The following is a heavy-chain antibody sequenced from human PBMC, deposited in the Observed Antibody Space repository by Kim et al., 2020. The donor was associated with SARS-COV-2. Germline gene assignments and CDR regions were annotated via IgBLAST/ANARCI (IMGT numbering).Heavy chain of an antibody. D-gene: IGHD2-15*01. CDR2: IYYSGST. V-gene: IGHV4-39*01. CDR3: ARPALVVPVRVNCFDP. J-gene: IGHJ5*02. Sequence: SETLSLTCTVSGGSISSSSYYWGWIRQPPGKGLEWIGSIYYSGSTYYNPSLKSRVTISVDTSKNQLSLKLSSVTAADMAVYYCARPALVVPVRVNCFDPWGQGTLVTVSS. CDR1: GGSISSSSYY.